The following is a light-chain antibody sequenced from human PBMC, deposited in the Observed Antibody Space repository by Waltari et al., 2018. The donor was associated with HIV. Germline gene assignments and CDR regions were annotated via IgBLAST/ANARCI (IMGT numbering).Light chain of an antibody. CDR3: QQYYATPRT. J-gene: IGKJ1*01. CDR1: HSILYTSNNKTY. Sequence: DIVMTQFPDSLAVSPGETATINCQSSHSILYTSNNKTYLGWYQQKPGQPPKLLIYWASIRESGVPDRFSGSGTGTDFTLTISGLQADDVAVYFCQQYYATPRTFGLGTKVEVK. V-gene: IGKV4-1*01. CDR2: WAS.